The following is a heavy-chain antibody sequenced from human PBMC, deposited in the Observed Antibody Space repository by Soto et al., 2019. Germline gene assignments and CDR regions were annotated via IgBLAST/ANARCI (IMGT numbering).Heavy chain of an antibody. CDR1: GFTFSSYG. CDR3: AREGPDYYDSSGYCFDY. V-gene: IGHV3-33*01. CDR2: IWYDGSNK. D-gene: IGHD3-22*01. J-gene: IGHJ4*02. Sequence: GGSLRLSCAASGFTFSSYGMHWVRQAPGKGLEWVAVIWYDGSNKYYADSVKGRFTISRDNSKNTLYLQMNSLRAEDTAVYYCAREGPDYYDSSGYCFDYWGQGTLVTVSS.